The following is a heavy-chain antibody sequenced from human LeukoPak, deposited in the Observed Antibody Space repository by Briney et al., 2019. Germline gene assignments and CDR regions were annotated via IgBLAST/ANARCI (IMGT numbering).Heavy chain of an antibody. D-gene: IGHD2-2*01. J-gene: IGHJ4*02. CDR2: IISSSSYI. V-gene: IGHV3-21*01. CDR1: GVTFSSYS. Sequence: PGGSLRLSCAASGVTFSSYSMNWVRQPPGKGLEWVSSIISSSSYIYYADSVKGRFTISRDNAKNSLYLQMNSLRAEDTAVYYCARGAPAAISLWGQGTLVTVSS. CDR3: ARGAPAAISL.